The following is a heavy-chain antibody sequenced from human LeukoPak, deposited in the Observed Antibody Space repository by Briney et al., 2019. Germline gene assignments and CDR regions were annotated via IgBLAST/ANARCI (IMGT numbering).Heavy chain of an antibody. CDR3: ARHGYSSSWYGSYYYYMDV. D-gene: IGHD6-13*01. CDR1: GASVSTTPYY. CDR2: IFNTGPA. V-gene: IGHV4-61*02. Sequence: SETLSLTCKVSGASVSTTPYYWTWIRQPAGKGLEWIGRIFNTGPANYNPSLKSRVTISVDTSKNQFSLKLSSVTAADTAVYYCARHGYSSSWYGSYYYYMDVWGKGTTVTISS. J-gene: IGHJ6*03.